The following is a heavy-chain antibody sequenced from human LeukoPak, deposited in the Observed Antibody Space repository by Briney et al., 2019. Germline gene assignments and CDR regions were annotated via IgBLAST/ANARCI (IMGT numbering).Heavy chain of an antibody. J-gene: IGHJ4*02. Sequence: PSETLSLTCTVSGVSISSYYWSWIRQPPGKGLEWIGRIYTSGSTNYNPSLKSQVTMSVDTSKNQFSLKLSSVTAADTAVYYCARLQNYYGSGSYYTSRPYFDYWGQGTLVTVSS. CDR3: ARLQNYYGSGSYYTSRPYFDY. CDR1: GVSISSYY. V-gene: IGHV4-4*07. D-gene: IGHD3-10*01. CDR2: IYTSGST.